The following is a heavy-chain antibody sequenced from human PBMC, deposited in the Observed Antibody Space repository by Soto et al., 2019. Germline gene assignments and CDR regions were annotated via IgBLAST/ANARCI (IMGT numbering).Heavy chain of an antibody. Sequence: EVQLLESGGGLVQPGGSLRLSCAASGFTFSSYAMSWVRQAPGKGLEWVSTISSSGDSTYYADSVKGRFTISRDNSKNTLYLQMNSLRAEDTAIYYCAKRTLVPVNGQNWFDPWGQGTLVTVSS. J-gene: IGHJ5*02. CDR3: AKRTLVPVNGQNWFDP. CDR2: ISSSGDST. V-gene: IGHV3-23*01. D-gene: IGHD2-2*01. CDR1: GFTFSSYA.